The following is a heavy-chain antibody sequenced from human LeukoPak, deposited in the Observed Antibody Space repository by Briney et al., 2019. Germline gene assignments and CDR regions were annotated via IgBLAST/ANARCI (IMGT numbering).Heavy chain of an antibody. D-gene: IGHD3-3*01. CDR1: GFTFSSYW. CDR2: IKQDGTET. V-gene: IGHV3-7*01. J-gene: IGHJ6*03. CDR3: ASVNYDFWSGYSYYYYYMDV. Sequence: GGSLRLSCAASGFTFSSYWMNWVRQAPGKGLEWVAIIKQDGTETFYVDSVKGRFTISRDNVKNSLYLQMNSLRAEDTAVYYCASVNYDFWSGYSYYYYYMDVWGKGTTVTVSS.